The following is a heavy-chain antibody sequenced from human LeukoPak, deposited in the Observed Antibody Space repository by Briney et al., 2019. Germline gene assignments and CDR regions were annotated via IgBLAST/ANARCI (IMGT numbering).Heavy chain of an antibody. J-gene: IGHJ5*02. CDR1: GYTFTGYY. CDR2: IIPIFGTA. V-gene: IGHV1-69*06. CDR3: ARDGSGGPRWFDP. D-gene: IGHD4-23*01. Sequence: SVKVSCKASGYTFTGYYMHWVRQAPGQGLEWMGGIIPIFGTANYAQKFQGRVTITADKSTSTAYMELSSLRSEDTAVYYCARDGSGGPRWFDPWGQGTLVTVSS.